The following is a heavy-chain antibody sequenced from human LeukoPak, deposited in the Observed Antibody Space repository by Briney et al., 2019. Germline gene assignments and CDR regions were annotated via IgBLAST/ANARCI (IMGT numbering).Heavy chain of an antibody. D-gene: IGHD1-26*01. V-gene: IGHV1-18*01. Sequence: GASVKVSCEASGYTFTSYGISWVRQAPGQGLEWMGWISAYNGNTNYAQKLQGRVTMTTDTSTSTAYMELRSLRSDDTAVYYCARVVSGSLKVGTGDYWGQGTLVTVSS. CDR1: GYTFTSYG. CDR3: ARVVSGSLKVGTGDY. J-gene: IGHJ4*02. CDR2: ISAYNGNT.